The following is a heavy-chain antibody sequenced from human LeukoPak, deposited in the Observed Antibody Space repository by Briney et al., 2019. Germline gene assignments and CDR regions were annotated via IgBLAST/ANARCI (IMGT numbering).Heavy chain of an antibody. CDR3: ARENIQLWSNFDY. V-gene: IGHV4-30-4*01. CDR1: GGSISSGDYY. D-gene: IGHD5-18*01. J-gene: IGHJ4*02. CDR2: VYYSGST. Sequence: SETLSLTCTVSGGSISSGDYYWSWIRQPPGKGLEWIGYVYYSGSTYYNPSLKSRVTISVDTSKNQFSLKLSSVTAADTAVYYCARENIQLWSNFDYWGQGTLVTVSS.